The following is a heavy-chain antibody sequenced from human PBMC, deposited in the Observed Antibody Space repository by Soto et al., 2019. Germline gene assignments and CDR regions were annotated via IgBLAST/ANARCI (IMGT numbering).Heavy chain of an antibody. CDR3: AQDGRSGSVTRPDS. D-gene: IGHD1-26*01. CDR2: ISYDGSYQ. CDR1: GVTFKSYG. V-gene: IGHV3-30*18. J-gene: IGHJ4*02. Sequence: GGSLSLSCAASGVTFKSYGMHWVRQAPGKGLEWVGVISYDGSYQYYSDSVKRRFNISRDNSKNPLNLQMNSLRVEDSAMYYCAQDGRSGSVTRPDSWGQGTRVSAPQ.